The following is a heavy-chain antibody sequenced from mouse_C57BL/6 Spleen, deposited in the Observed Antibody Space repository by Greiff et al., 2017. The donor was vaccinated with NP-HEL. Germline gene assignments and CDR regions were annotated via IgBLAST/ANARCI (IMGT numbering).Heavy chain of an antibody. Sequence: VQLVESGPELVKPGASVKISCKASGYAFSSSWMNWVKQRPGKGLEWIGRIYPGDGDTNYNGKFKGKATLTADKSSSTAYMQLSSLTSEDSAVYFCARSGGYYDAMDYWGQGTSVTVSS. V-gene: IGHV1-82*01. D-gene: IGHD2-3*01. CDR1: GYAFSSSW. CDR3: ARSGGYYDAMDY. J-gene: IGHJ4*01. CDR2: IYPGDGDT.